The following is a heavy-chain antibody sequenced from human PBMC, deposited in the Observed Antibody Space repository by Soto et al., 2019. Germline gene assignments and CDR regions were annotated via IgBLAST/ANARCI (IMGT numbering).Heavy chain of an antibody. CDR2: IYYSGST. Sequence: QLQLQESGPGLVKPSETLSLTCTVSGGSISSSSYYWGWIRQPPGKGLEWIGSIYYSGSTYYNPSLNSLVPIPGDTPNNQFSLKLSSVTAADTAVYYCTSQASPYYDYGMDVWGQGTTVTVSS. CDR1: GGSISSSSYY. V-gene: IGHV4-39*01. CDR3: TSQASPYYDYGMDV. J-gene: IGHJ6*02.